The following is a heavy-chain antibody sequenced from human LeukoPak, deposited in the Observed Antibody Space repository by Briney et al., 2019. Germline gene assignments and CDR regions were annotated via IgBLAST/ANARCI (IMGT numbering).Heavy chain of an antibody. Sequence: GGSLRLSCAASGFTFSSYGMHRVRQAPGKGLEWVAVISYDGSNKYYADSVKGRFTISRDNSKNTLYLQMNSLRAEDTAVYYCAKVSLYSSSSHFDYWGQGTLVTVSS. CDR2: ISYDGSNK. J-gene: IGHJ4*02. V-gene: IGHV3-30*18. D-gene: IGHD6-6*01. CDR1: GFTFSSYG. CDR3: AKVSLYSSSSHFDY.